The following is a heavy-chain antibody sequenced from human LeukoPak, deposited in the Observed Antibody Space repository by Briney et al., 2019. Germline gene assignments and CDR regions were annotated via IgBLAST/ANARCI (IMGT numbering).Heavy chain of an antibody. CDR1: GYTFTSYY. CDR2: ISAYNGNT. D-gene: IGHD3-10*01. Sequence: GASVKVSCKASGYTFTSYYMHWVRQAPGQGLEWMGWISAYNGNTNYAQKLQGRVTMTTDTSTSTAYMELRSLGSDDTAVYYCASTNETWFGELLPCGYWGQGTLVTVSS. CDR3: ASTNETWFGELLPCGY. J-gene: IGHJ4*02. V-gene: IGHV1-18*04.